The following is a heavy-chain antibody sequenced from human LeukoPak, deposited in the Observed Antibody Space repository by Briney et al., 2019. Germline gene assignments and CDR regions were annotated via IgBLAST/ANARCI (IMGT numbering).Heavy chain of an antibody. Sequence: GGSLRLSCAASGFTFSSYSMNWVRQAPGKGLEWVSSTSSSSSYIYYADSVKGRFTISRDNAKNSLYLQMNSLRAEDTAVYYCARDPPFDPPGDWYFDLWGRGTLVTVSS. V-gene: IGHV3-21*01. D-gene: IGHD3-9*01. CDR2: TSSSSSYI. J-gene: IGHJ2*01. CDR1: GFTFSSYS. CDR3: ARDPPFDPPGDWYFDL.